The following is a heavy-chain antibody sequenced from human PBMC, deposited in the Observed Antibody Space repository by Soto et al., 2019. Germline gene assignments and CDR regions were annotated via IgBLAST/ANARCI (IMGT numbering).Heavy chain of an antibody. V-gene: IGHV3-23*01. CDR3: AKAQYDSSGYYFWNFDY. Sequence: GGSLRLSCAASGFTFSTYTISWVRQAPGKGLEWVPAISGGGGRTFYADSVKGRFTISRDISKNTLYLQMNSLRAEDTAVYYCAKAQYDSSGYYFWNFDYWGQGILVTVSS. CDR1: GFTFSTYT. D-gene: IGHD3-22*01. CDR2: ISGGGGRT. J-gene: IGHJ4*02.